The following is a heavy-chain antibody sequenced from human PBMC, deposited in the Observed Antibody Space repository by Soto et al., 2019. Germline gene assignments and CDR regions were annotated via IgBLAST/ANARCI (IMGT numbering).Heavy chain of an antibody. V-gene: IGHV3-11*03. Sequence: PGGSLRLSCAASRFTFSDYHTSWIRQAPGKGLEWVSYISSNNTYTNYADSVKGRFTISRDNAKNSPYLKMNNPTAEDTAGDYSSGGQGFDFLGETLDVWGQGTTVTVSS. CDR2: ISSNNTYT. J-gene: IGHJ6*02. CDR3: SGGQGFDFLGETLDV. D-gene: IGHD3-3*01. CDR1: RFTFSDYH.